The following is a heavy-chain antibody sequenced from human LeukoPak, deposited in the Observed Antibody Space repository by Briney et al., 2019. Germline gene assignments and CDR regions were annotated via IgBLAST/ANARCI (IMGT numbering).Heavy chain of an antibody. CDR3: ARVRVDTAMVTYYYYGMDV. Sequence: PGGSLRLSCTASGFTFSSFAMSWVRLAPGKGLEWVSVIYSGGSTYYADSVKGRFTISRDNSKNTLYLQMSSLRAEDTAVYYCARVRVDTAMVTYYYYGMDVWGQGTTVTVSS. V-gene: IGHV3-66*01. CDR1: GFTFSSFA. CDR2: IYSGGST. J-gene: IGHJ6*02. D-gene: IGHD5-18*01.